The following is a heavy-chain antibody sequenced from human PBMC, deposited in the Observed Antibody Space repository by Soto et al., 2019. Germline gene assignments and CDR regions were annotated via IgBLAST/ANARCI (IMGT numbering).Heavy chain of an antibody. CDR3: ARGRRYDILTGYYYYGMDV. CDR1: GFTFSSYD. CDR2: IGTAGDT. V-gene: IGHV3-13*04. D-gene: IGHD3-9*01. Sequence: GGSLRLSCAASGFTFSSYDMHWVRQATGKGLEWVSAIGTAGDTYYPGSVKGRFTISRENAKNSLYLQMNSLRAGDTAVYYCARGRRYDILTGYYYYGMDVWGQGTTVTVSS. J-gene: IGHJ6*02.